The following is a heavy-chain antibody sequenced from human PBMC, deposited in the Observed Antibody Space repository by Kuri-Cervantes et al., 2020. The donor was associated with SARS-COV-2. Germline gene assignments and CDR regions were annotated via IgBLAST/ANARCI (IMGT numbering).Heavy chain of an antibody. CDR3: AKDHMAAMVRGPRGYFDY. CDR2: ISGSGGST. V-gene: IGHV3-23*01. CDR1: GFTFSSYA. Sequence: GGYLRLSCAASGFTFSSYAMSWVRQAPGKGLEWVSAISGSGGSTYYADSVKGRFTISRDNSKNTLYLQMNSLRAEDTAVYYCAKDHMAAMVRGPRGYFDYWGQGTLVPSPQ. J-gene: IGHJ4*02. D-gene: IGHD3-10*01.